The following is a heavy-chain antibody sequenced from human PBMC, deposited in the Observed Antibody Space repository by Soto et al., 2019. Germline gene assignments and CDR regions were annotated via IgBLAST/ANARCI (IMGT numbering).Heavy chain of an antibody. Sequence: QVQLVQSGAEVKKPGSSVKVSCKASGGTFSSYAISWVRQAPGQGLEWMGGIIPIFGTANYAQKFQGRVTITADESTSTAYMELSSLRSEDKAVYYCARDRIAVAGNHYYYYGMDVWGKGTTVTVSS. CDR2: IIPIFGTA. J-gene: IGHJ6*04. D-gene: IGHD6-19*01. V-gene: IGHV1-69*12. CDR3: ARDRIAVAGNHYYYYGMDV. CDR1: GGTFSSYA.